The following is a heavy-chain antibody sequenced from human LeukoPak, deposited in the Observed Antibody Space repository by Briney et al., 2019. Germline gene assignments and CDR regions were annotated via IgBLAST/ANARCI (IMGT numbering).Heavy chain of an antibody. Sequence: GASVKVSCKASGYTFTSYDINWVRQATGQGLEWMGWMNPNSGNTGYAQKFQGRVTITRNTSISTAYMELSSLRSEDTAVYYCARGSVGLWFGELLRGYYYYYMDVWGKGTTVTVSS. CDR2: MNPNSGNT. J-gene: IGHJ6*03. D-gene: IGHD3-10*01. CDR3: ARGSVGLWFGELLRGYYYYYMDV. V-gene: IGHV1-8*03. CDR1: GYTFTSYD.